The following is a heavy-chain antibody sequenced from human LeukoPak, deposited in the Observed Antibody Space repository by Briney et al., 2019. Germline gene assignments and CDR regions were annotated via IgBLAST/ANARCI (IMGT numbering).Heavy chain of an antibody. CDR3: ANNDYNNPEG. V-gene: IGHV3-23*01. CDR1: GFTLSNYD. D-gene: IGHD4-11*01. Sequence: TGGSLRLSCAASGFTLSNYDMSWVRQAPGKGLAWVSAISGRGGRTYYADSVKGRFTISRDHPKNTLYLQMNSLRAVDTAVYYCANNDYNNPEGWGQGTLVTVSS. CDR2: ISGRGGRT. J-gene: IGHJ4*02.